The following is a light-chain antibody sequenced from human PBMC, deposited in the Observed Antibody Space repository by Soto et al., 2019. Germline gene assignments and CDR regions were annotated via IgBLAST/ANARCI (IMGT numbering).Light chain of an antibody. CDR1: SSNIGAGYD. Sequence: QSVLTQPPSVSGAPGQRVTISCTGSSSNIGAGYDVHWYQQLPGTAPKLLIYGNSNRPSGVPDRFSGSKSGTSASLAITGLQAEDEADYFGQSYDSSLSGLVVFGGRTKLTVL. CDR2: GNS. CDR3: QSYDSSLSGLVV. V-gene: IGLV1-40*01. J-gene: IGLJ2*01.